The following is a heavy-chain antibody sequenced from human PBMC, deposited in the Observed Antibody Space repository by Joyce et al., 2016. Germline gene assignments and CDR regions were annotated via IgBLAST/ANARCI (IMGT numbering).Heavy chain of an antibody. CDR2: ISYDGDRK. V-gene: IGHV3-30*09. CDR3: ARAIDYTLEY. Sequence: QVQLVESGGGVVQPGKSLRLSCVTSGFTFDDYTMHWVRQAPGRGLEWVAAISYDGDRKNYADSMRGRCAISRDNSQNTLFLQVGSLRPEDTALYYCARAIDYTLEYWGQGTLVTVSS. CDR1: GFTFDDYT. J-gene: IGHJ4*02. D-gene: IGHD4-11*01.